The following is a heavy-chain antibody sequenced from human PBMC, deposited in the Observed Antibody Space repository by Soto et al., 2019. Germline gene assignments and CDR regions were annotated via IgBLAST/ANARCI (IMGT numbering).Heavy chain of an antibody. CDR3: ARDLVAARKVDY. D-gene: IGHD6-6*01. J-gene: IGHJ4*02. CDR1: GFTLSSYS. Sequence: EVQLVESGGGLVKPGGSLRLSCAASGFTLSSYSMNWVRQAPGKWLEWVSSISSSSSYIYYADSVKGRFTISRDNAKNSLYLQMNSLRAEDTYVYYCARDLVAARKVDYWGQGTLVTVSS. CDR2: ISSSSSYI. V-gene: IGHV3-21*01.